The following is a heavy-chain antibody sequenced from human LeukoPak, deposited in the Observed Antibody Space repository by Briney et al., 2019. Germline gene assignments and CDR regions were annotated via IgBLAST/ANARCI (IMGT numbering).Heavy chain of an antibody. J-gene: IGHJ6*02. CDR3: ARGGYSGYDWHYYYGMGV. D-gene: IGHD5-12*01. CDR1: GYTFTSYY. Sequence: ASVKVSCKASGYTFTSYYMHWVRQATGQGLEWMGWMNPNSGNTGYAQKFQGRVTMTRNTSISTAYMELSSLRSEDTAVYYCARGGYSGYDWHYYYGMGVWGQGTTVTVSS. CDR2: MNPNSGNT. V-gene: IGHV1-8*02.